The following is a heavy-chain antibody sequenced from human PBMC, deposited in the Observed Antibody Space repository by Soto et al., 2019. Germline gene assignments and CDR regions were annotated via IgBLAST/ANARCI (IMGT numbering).Heavy chain of an antibody. CDR2: ISGSGGST. CDR3: AKEQREYCSGGSCYSALTFDY. D-gene: IGHD2-15*01. Sequence: EVQLLESGGGLVQPGGSLRLSCAASGFTFSSYAMSWVRQAPGKGLEWVSAISGSGGSTYYADSVKGRFTISRDNSKNTLYLQMNSLRAEDTAVYYCAKEQREYCSGGSCYSALTFDYWGQGTLVTVSS. CDR1: GFTFSSYA. J-gene: IGHJ4*02. V-gene: IGHV3-23*01.